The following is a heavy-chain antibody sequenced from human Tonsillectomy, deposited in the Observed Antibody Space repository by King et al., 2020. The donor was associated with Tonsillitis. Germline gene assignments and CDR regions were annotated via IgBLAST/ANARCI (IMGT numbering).Heavy chain of an antibody. V-gene: IGHV3-23*04. D-gene: IGHD3-22*01. CDR3: ARDLWAQYFYDSSGYYYDDY. CDR1: GFTFSSYA. Sequence: VQLVEAGGGLIQPGGSLRLSCAAAGFTFSSYAMSWVRQAPWKGPEWCSVISGSGGSSDHAEPVKGLFTISRDNSKNKLYLQMNSLRAEDTAVYYCARDLWAQYFYDSSGYYYDDYWGQGTLVTVSS. CDR2: ISGSGGSS. J-gene: IGHJ4*02.